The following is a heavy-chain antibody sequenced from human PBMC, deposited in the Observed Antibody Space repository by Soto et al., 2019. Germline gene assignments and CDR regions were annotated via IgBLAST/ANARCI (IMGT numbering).Heavy chain of an antibody. D-gene: IGHD2-8*01. Sequence: EVQLLESGGGLVQPGGSLRLSCAASGFSFSTYAMTWVRQAPGKGLEWVSTITPSGGNTYYADSVKVRFTITRDNSENTLFLHMNSLRAEDPAVYYCAGRYCPNGVCYTNFYYYMDIWGEGTSVTVSS. CDR3: AGRYCPNGVCYTNFYYYMDI. CDR2: ITPSGGNT. J-gene: IGHJ6*03. CDR1: GFSFSTYA. V-gene: IGHV3-23*01.